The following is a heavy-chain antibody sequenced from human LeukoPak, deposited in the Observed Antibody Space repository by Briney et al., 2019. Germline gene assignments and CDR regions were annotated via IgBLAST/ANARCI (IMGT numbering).Heavy chain of an antibody. V-gene: IGHV4-30-4*01. Sequence: SETLSLTCTVSGGSISSGDYYWSWIRQPPGKGLEWIGYIYYSGSTYYNPSLKSRVTISVDTSKNQFSLKLSSVTAADTAVYYCARDRALTYYYGSGSQAFDYWGQGTLVTVSS. D-gene: IGHD3-10*01. CDR2: IYYSGST. CDR3: ARDRALTYYYGSGSQAFDY. J-gene: IGHJ4*02. CDR1: GGSISSGDYY.